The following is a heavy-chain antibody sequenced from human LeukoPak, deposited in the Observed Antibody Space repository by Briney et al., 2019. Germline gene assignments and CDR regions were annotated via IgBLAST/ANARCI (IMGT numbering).Heavy chain of an antibody. D-gene: IGHD3-22*01. CDR3: AKDGPYYYDSTGYYIHYYYGMDV. J-gene: IGHJ6*02. Sequence: GGSLRLSCAASGFTFSSYVMNWVRQAPGKGLEWVSGIRGSGDNTYYADSVKGRFTISRDNSKNTLYLQMNSLRAEDTAVYYCAKDGPYYYDSTGYYIHYYYGMDVWGQGTTVTFSS. V-gene: IGHV3-23*01. CDR2: IRGSGDNT. CDR1: GFTFSSYV.